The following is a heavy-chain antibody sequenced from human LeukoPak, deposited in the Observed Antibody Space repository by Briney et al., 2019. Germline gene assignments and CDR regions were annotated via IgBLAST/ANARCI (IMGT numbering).Heavy chain of an antibody. CDR3: AIHRYVTGWSPIDY. D-gene: IGHD6-19*01. CDR2: IYYSGIT. J-gene: IGHJ4*02. V-gene: IGHV4-39*01. Sequence: SETLSLTCTVSGVSITSSSYYWGWIRHPPGKGLEWLGSIYYSGITYDNPSLKSRVTISVDTSNNQFSLKLSSVIATDAAVYYCAIHRYVTGWSPIDYWGQGTLVTVSS. CDR1: GVSITSSSYY.